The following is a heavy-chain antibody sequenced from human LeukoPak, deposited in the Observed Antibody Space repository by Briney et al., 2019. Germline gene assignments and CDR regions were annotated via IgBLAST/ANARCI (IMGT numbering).Heavy chain of an antibody. CDR3: ARGNWFDP. V-gene: IGHV3-21*01. CDR1: GFTFSNAW. CDR2: ISSSSSYI. J-gene: IGHJ5*02. Sequence: GGSLRLSCAASGFTFSNAWMSWVRQAPGKGLEWVSSISSSSSYIYYADSVKGRFTISRDYAKNSLYLQMNSLRAEDTAVYYCARGNWFDPWGQGTLVTVSS.